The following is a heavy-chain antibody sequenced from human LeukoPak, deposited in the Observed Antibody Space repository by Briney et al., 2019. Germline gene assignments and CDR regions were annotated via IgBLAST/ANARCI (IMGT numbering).Heavy chain of an antibody. J-gene: IGHJ6*02. CDR3: ARGLVRGVIAGYYGMDV. Sequence: ASVKVSCKASGYTFTSYGISWVRQAPGQGLEWMGWINPNSGGTNYAQKFQGRVTMTRDTSISTAYMELSRLRSDDTAVYYCARGLVRGVIAGYYGMDVWGQGTTVTVSS. CDR2: INPNSGGT. CDR1: GYTFTSYG. D-gene: IGHD3-10*01. V-gene: IGHV1-2*02.